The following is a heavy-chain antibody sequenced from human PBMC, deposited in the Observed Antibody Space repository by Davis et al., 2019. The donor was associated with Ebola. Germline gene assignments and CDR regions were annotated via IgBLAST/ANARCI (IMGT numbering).Heavy chain of an antibody. CDR2: IKSKTEGGTT. CDR3: TTWLGGGGNKHWDDAFDI. D-gene: IGHD3-16*01. CDR1: GFIFSDYY. J-gene: IGHJ3*02. Sequence: GESLKISCAASGFIFSDYYMSWIRHAPGKGLEWVGRIKSKTEGGTTDYASPVKGRFTISRDDSGNTMYLQLNSLETDDTAVYYCTTWLGGGGNKHWDDAFDIWGQGTMVAVSS. V-gene: IGHV3-15*01.